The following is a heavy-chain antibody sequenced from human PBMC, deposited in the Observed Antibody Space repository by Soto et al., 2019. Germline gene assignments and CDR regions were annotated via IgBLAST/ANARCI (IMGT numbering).Heavy chain of an antibody. CDR2: FIPAFAAA. Sequence: QVQLVQSGAEVKRLGSSVRFSCKAFGGTSSNIPFPWVRPAPGQGLEWVGTFIPAFAAAKYAQQFQGRVTMTADESTRTAYMELSSLRSEDTAVFYCARDHSGGQSNTAFLFWGQGTLVTVSS. J-gene: IGHJ4*02. CDR3: ARDHSGGQSNTAFLF. V-gene: IGHV1-69*18. CDR1: GGTSSNIP. D-gene: IGHD5-18*01.